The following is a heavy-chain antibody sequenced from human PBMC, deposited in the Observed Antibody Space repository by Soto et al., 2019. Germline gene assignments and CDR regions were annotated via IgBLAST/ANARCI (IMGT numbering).Heavy chain of an antibody. Sequence: PSETLSLTCTIPCPSVNSGSYYWSSIRQPPGKGLDWIGYIYYSGSTNYNPSLKSRVTISVDTSKNQVSLKLTSVTAAETAVYYCARLGRYYDSSGAFDIWGQGTMVT. CDR3: ARLGRYYDSSGAFDI. D-gene: IGHD3-22*01. V-gene: IGHV4-61*01. CDR1: CPSVNSGSYY. CDR2: IYYSGST. J-gene: IGHJ3*02.